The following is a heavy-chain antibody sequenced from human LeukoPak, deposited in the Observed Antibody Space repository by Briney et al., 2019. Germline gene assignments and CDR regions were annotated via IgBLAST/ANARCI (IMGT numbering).Heavy chain of an antibody. CDR2: LSGSGGNT. CDR3: AKGSYYYDSADYFDY. D-gene: IGHD3-22*01. Sequence: GSLRLSCAASGFTFSSYAMSWVRQAPGKGLEWVSTLSGSGGNTYYADSVKGRVTISRDNSKNTLYLQMNSLRAKDTAVYHCAKGSYYYDSADYFDYWGQGTLVTVSS. CDR1: GFTFSSYA. V-gene: IGHV3-23*01. J-gene: IGHJ4*02.